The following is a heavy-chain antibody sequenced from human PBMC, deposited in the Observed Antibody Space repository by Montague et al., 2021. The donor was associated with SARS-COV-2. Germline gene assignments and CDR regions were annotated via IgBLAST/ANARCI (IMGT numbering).Heavy chain of an antibody. D-gene: IGHD3-22*01. CDR1: GYTFTGYY. V-gene: IGHV1-2*04. CDR3: ARAGSSGYNYYYGMDV. Sequence: SVKVSCKASGYTFTGYYMHWVRQAPVQGLEWMGWINPNSGGTNYXQKFQGWVTMTRDTSISTAYMEPSRLRSDDTAVYYCARAGSSGYNYYYGMDVWGQGTTVTVSS. CDR2: INPNSGGT. J-gene: IGHJ6*02.